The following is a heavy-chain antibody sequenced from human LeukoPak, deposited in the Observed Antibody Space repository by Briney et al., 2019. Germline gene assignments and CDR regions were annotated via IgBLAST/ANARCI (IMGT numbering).Heavy chain of an antibody. Sequence: SETLSLTCAVYGGSFSGYYWSWIRQPPGKGLEWIGEINHSGSTNYNPSLKSRVTISVDTSKNQFSLNLSSVTAADTAVYYCARGRGCSSSSCYAPNYYYYYYGMDVWGQGTTVTVSS. CDR2: INHSGST. CDR3: ARGRGCSSSSCYAPNYYYYYYGMDV. CDR1: GGSFSGYY. V-gene: IGHV4-34*01. D-gene: IGHD2-2*01. J-gene: IGHJ6*02.